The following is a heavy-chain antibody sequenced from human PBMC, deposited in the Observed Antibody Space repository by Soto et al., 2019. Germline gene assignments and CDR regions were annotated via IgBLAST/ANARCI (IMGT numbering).Heavy chain of an antibody. CDR3: ARDSGYYDSSGYYSYLFQH. CDR1: GGTFSSYA. J-gene: IGHJ1*01. Sequence: SVKVSCKASGGTFSSYAISWVRQAPGQGLEWMGGIIPIFGTANYAQKFQGRVTITADESTSTAYMELSSLRSDDTAVYYCARDSGYYDSSGYYSYLFQHWGQGTLVTVSS. V-gene: IGHV1-69*13. D-gene: IGHD3-22*01. CDR2: IIPIFGTA.